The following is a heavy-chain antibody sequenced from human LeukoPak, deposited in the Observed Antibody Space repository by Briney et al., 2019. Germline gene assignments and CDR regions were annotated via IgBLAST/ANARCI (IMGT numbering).Heavy chain of an antibody. V-gene: IGHV1-2*02. D-gene: IGHD3-10*01. CDR1: GYTFTGYY. Sequence: RASVKVSCKASGYTFTGYYMRWVRHAPGQGLGWMGWINPNSGGTNYAQKFQGRVTMTRDTSISTAYMELSRLRSDDTAVYYCARSQTHSFPTGVWGFGEPHFDYWGQGTLVTVSS. CDR3: ARSQTHSFPTGVWGFGEPHFDY. J-gene: IGHJ4*02. CDR2: INPNSGGT.